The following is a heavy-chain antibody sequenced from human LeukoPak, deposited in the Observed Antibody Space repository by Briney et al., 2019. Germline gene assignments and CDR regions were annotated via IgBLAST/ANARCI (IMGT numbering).Heavy chain of an antibody. J-gene: IGHJ4*02. D-gene: IGHD3-9*01. CDR3: ARIGDQDDWEVPFDY. V-gene: IGHV3-23*01. CDR1: GFSFGSFA. CDR2: IIGSGGTT. Sequence: PGGSLRLSCAASGFSFGSFAMSWVRQAPGKGLEWVSGIIGSGGTTFYADSVKGRFTISRDNSKNTLYLQMNSLRAEDTAVYYCARIGDQDDWEVPFDYWGQGTLVTVSS.